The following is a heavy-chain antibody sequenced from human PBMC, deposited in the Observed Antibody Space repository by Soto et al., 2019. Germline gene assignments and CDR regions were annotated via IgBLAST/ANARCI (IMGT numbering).Heavy chain of an antibody. V-gene: IGHV1-8*02. CDR1: GYTFTSYG. CDR2: MNPNSGNT. D-gene: IGHD3-3*01. J-gene: IGHJ5*02. CDR3: ARRRNYDFWSGYYTWFDP. Sequence: ASVKVSCKASGYTFTSYGISWVRQATGQGLEWMGWMNPNSGNTGYAQKFQGRVTMTRNTSISTAYMELSSLRSEDTAVYYCARRRNYDFWSGYYTWFDPWGQGTLVTSPQ.